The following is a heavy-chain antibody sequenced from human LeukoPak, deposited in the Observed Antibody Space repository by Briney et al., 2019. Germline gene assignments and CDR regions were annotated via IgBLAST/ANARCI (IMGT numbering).Heavy chain of an antibody. CDR1: GGTFSSYA. CDR2: IIPILGIA. CDR3: ARSPRLKYYYYGMDV. J-gene: IGHJ6*02. Sequence: GASVKVSCKASGGTFSSYAISWVRQAPGQGLEWMGRIIPILGIANYAQKFQGRVTITADKSTSTAYMELSSLRSEDTAVYYCARSPRLKYYYYGMDVWGQGTTVTVSS. V-gene: IGHV1-69*04.